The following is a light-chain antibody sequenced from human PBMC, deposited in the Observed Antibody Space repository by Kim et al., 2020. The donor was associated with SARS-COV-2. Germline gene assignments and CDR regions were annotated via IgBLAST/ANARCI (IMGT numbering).Light chain of an antibody. CDR1: HSVGIN. CDR2: DAS. Sequence: EIELTQSPATLSLSPGEGATLSCRASHSVGINLAWYQQTPGQPPRLLIYDASIRATGIPDRFSGSGSGTDFTRTIGSLEPRDYAMYYCKHRCTWDPAGTLEGGTQV. V-gene: IGKV3-11*01. J-gene: IGKJ4*01. CDR3: KHRCTWDPAGT.